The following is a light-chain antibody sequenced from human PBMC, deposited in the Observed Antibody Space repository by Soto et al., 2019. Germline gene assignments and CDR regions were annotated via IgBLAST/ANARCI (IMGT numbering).Light chain of an antibody. J-gene: IGKJ5*01. V-gene: IGKV3-15*01. Sequence: IVLTQSPATLSLSPWERGTLSCRASQSVSSNLAWYQQRPGQSPRLLLYYASTRATGVPARFSGSGSRTEFTLAISSLQSEDFATYYCQQYHNWPITFGQGTRLEIK. CDR2: YAS. CDR1: QSVSSN. CDR3: QQYHNWPIT.